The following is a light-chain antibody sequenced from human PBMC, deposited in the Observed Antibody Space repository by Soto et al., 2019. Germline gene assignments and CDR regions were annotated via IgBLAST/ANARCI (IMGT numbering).Light chain of an antibody. J-gene: IGKJ4*01. Sequence: EIMLSQSPATLSLSPGERATLSCRASQSVDFSLAWYQQKRGQAPRLLIHDTSTRATGIPARFSGSGSGTDFTLTISSLEPEDFAVYYCQQRNSWPLTFGGGTKVDIK. CDR2: DTS. CDR1: QSVDFS. CDR3: QQRNSWPLT. V-gene: IGKV3-11*01.